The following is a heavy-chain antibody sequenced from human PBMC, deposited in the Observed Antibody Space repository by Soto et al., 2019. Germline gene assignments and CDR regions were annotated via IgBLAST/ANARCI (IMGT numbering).Heavy chain of an antibody. CDR3: ARVPDR. CDR2: IYSSENT. Sequence: SEILSLTCTVSGGSVSSSSYSWGWIRQSPGKGLEWIGTIYSSENTYYNPSLKSRVTISVDRSKNQFSLKLSSVTAADTAVYYCARVPDRWGQGTLVTVSS. V-gene: IGHV4-39*07. J-gene: IGHJ5*02. D-gene: IGHD2-2*01. CDR1: GGSVSSSSYS.